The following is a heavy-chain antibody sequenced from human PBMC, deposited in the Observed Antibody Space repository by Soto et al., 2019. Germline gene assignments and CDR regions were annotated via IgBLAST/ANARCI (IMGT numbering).Heavy chain of an antibody. Sequence: PSETLSLTCTVSGGSISSSSYYWGWIRQPPGKGLEWIGSIYYSGSTYYNPSLKSRVTISVDTSKNQFSLKLSSVTAADTAVYYCARLQIGYCSGGSCYGSTADYWGQGTLVTVSS. J-gene: IGHJ4*02. D-gene: IGHD2-15*01. CDR3: ARLQIGYCSGGSCYGSTADY. CDR2: IYYSGST. CDR1: GGSISSSSYY. V-gene: IGHV4-39*01.